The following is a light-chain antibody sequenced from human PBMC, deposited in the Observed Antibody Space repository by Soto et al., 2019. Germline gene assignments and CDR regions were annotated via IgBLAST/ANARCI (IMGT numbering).Light chain of an antibody. V-gene: IGKV1-5*01. J-gene: IGKJ1*01. Sequence: DIQMTQSPSTLSASVGDRVTITCRASQSISSWLAWYQQKPGKAPKLLIYDASSLESGVPSRFSGSGSGTEFTLTITSLQPDDFATYCCQQYNSYPWPFGQGNKVPIK. CDR2: DAS. CDR1: QSISSW. CDR3: QQYNSYPWP.